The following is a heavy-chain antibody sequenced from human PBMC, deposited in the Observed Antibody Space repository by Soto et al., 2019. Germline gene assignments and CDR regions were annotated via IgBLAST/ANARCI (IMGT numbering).Heavy chain of an antibody. CDR3: ASRSDYDILTGYYPAPVYYYYGMNV. CDR1: GVTFSSYA. J-gene: IGHJ6*02. CDR2: ISPIFGTA. V-gene: IGHV1-69*13. D-gene: IGHD3-9*01. Sequence: SGKVSCKSPGVTFSSYAISWFRHCNGRGLECILGISPIFGTANYAQKFQGRVTITADESTSTAYMELSSLRSEDTAVYYCASRSDYDILTGYYPAPVYYYYGMNVWGQGTTVTVSS.